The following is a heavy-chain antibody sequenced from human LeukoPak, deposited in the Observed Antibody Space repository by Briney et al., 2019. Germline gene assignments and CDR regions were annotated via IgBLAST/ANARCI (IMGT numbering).Heavy chain of an antibody. V-gene: IGHV3-30*04. CDR3: ARTDYYGSP. Sequence: GGSLRLSCAASGFTFTNYAMHWVRQAPGKGLEWVAVISYDGSNKYYADSVKGRFTTSRDNSKNTLYLQMNSLRADDTAVYYCARTDYYGSPWGQGTLVTVSS. J-gene: IGHJ5*02. CDR1: GFTFTNYA. CDR2: ISYDGSNK. D-gene: IGHD3-10*01.